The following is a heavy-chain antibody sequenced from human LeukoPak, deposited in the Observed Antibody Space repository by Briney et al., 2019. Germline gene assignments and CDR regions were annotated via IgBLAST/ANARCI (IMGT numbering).Heavy chain of an antibody. D-gene: IGHD1-1*01. V-gene: IGHV3-13*01. J-gene: IGHJ4*02. CDR2: IGTAGDT. CDR3: ARVAKERVGGVYYFDY. Sequence: GGSLRLSCAASGFTFSSYSMNWVRQAPGKGLEWVSAIGTAGDTYYTGSVKGRFTISRENAKNSLYLQMNSLRAGDTAVYYCARVAKERVGGVYYFDYWGQGTLVTVSS. CDR1: GFTFSSYS.